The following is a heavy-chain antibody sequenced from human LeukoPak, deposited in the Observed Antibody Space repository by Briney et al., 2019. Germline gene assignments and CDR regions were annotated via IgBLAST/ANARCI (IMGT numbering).Heavy chain of an antibody. CDR3: ARDCGNGLFDP. CDR2: IKQDGSEK. CDR1: GFRFRSYW. D-gene: IGHD6-19*01. V-gene: IGHV3-7*04. J-gene: IGHJ5*02. Sequence: PGGSPRLSCTASGFRFRSYWMSWVRQAPGKGLEWVTNIKQDGSEKYYVDSVKGRFTISRDNAKNSLYLQMNSLRAEDTAVYYCARDCGNGLFDPWGQGTLVTVSS.